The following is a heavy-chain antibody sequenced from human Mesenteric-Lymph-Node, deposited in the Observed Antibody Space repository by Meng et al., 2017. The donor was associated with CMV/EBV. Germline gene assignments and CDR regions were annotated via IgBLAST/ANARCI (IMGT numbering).Heavy chain of an antibody. Sequence: GESLKISCAASGFSFSGYEMNWVHQAPGKGLEWVSSIRTSGSTIYYADSVKGRFTISRDNAKNSLYLQMNSLRAEDTAVYYCARSLSSYYGMDVWGQGTTVTVSS. CDR3: ARSLSSYYGMDV. V-gene: IGHV3-48*03. CDR1: GFSFSGYE. J-gene: IGHJ6*02. CDR2: IRTSGSTI.